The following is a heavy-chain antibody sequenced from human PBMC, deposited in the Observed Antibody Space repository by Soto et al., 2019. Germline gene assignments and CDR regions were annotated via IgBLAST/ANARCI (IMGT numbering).Heavy chain of an antibody. V-gene: IGHV3-15*07. J-gene: IGHJ4*02. D-gene: IGHD3-22*01. CDR1: GFNVNNAW. CDR2: IKSKNDGGTT. CDR3: RSGYDY. Sequence: EVQLVVSGGGLVKPGGSLRLSCAVSGFNVNNAWMNWVRQAPGKGLEWVGRIKSKNDGGTTDYAAPVKGRFTISRDDSKNTVYLQMDSLKSEDTAVYYCRSGYDYWGKGTLVTVSS.